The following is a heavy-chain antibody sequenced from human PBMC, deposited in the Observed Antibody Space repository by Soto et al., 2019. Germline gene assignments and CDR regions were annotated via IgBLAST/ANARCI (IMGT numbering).Heavy chain of an antibody. Sequence: SETLSLTCAVYGYSISSGYYCGWIRQPPGKGLEWIGSIYHSGNTYYNPSLKSRVTISVDTSKNHFSLKLSSVTAADTAVYYCARARIVVAGTIVDYWGQGTLVTVSS. V-gene: IGHV4-38-2*01. CDR3: ARARIVVAGTIVDY. D-gene: IGHD6-19*01. J-gene: IGHJ4*02. CDR1: GYSISSGYY. CDR2: IYHSGNT.